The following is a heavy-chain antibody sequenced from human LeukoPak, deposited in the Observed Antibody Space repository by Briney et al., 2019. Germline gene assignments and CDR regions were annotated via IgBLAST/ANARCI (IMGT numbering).Heavy chain of an antibody. CDR2: INVQTGKP. Sequence: GASVKVSCKASGYTFTRYHINWVRQAPGQDLEWMGWINVQTGKPTYAQGFTGRFVLSLDTSVNTAYLQINSLKAEDTAVYYCTRDFADTASRFDPWGQGTLVTVSS. V-gene: IGHV7-4-1*02. D-gene: IGHD2-21*02. J-gene: IGHJ5*02. CDR1: GYTFTRYH. CDR3: TRDFADTASRFDP.